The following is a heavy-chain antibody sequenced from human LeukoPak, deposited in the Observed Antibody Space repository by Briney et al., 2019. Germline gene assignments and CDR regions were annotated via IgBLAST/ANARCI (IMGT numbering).Heavy chain of an antibody. CDR2: ISGSGTST. CDR3: AKAAEYDILTGYSHFDC. V-gene: IGHV3-23*01. J-gene: IGHJ4*02. Sequence: AGGSLRLSCAASGFIFSSYAMTWVRQAPGRGLEWVSVISGSGTSTYHADSVKGRFTVSRDNSKNTLYLQMNSLRAEDTAVYYCAKAAEYDILTGYSHFDCWGQGTLVTVSS. D-gene: IGHD3-9*01. CDR1: GFIFSSYA.